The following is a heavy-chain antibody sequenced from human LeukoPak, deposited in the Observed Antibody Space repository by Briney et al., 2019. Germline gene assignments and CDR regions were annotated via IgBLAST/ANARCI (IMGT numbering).Heavy chain of an antibody. CDR1: GYTFTSYG. V-gene: IGHV1-18*01. CDR2: ISAYNGNT. D-gene: IGHD5-24*01. CDR3: ARHRDGYNSGDYFDY. Sequence: ASVKVSCKASGYTFTSYGISWVRQAPGEGREWMGWISAYNGNTNYAQKIQGRVTMTTHTSTSTAYMELRSLRSDDTAVYYCARHRDGYNSGDYFDYWGQGTLVTVSS. J-gene: IGHJ4*02.